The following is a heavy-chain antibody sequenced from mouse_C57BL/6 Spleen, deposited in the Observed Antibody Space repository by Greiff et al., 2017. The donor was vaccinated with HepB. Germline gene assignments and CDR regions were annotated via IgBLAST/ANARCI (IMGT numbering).Heavy chain of an antibody. CDR1: GYSITSGYY. CDR3: ARDITTVVGDWYFDV. J-gene: IGHJ1*03. V-gene: IGHV3-6*01. CDR2: ISYDGSN. Sequence: EVKLMESGPGLVKPSQSLSLTCSVTGYSITSGYYWNWIRQFPGNKLEWMGYISYDGSNNYNPSLQNRISITRDTSKNQFFLKLNSVTTEDTATYYCARDITTVVGDWYFDVWGTGTTVTVSS. D-gene: IGHD1-1*01.